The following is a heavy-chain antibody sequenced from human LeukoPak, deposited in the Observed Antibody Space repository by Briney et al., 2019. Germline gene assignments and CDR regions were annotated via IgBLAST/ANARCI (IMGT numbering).Heavy chain of an antibody. CDR1: GYTFTGYY. J-gene: IGHJ4*02. D-gene: IGHD3-10*01. CDR2: INPNSGGT. V-gene: IGHV1-2*02. CDR3: ARARRIRITMVRGVIDYFDC. Sequence: ASVKVSCKASGYTFTGYYMHWVRQAPGQGLEWMGWINPNSGGTNYAQKFQGRVTMTRDTSISTAYMELSRLRSDDTAVYYCARARRIRITMVRGVIDYFDCWGQGTLVTVSS.